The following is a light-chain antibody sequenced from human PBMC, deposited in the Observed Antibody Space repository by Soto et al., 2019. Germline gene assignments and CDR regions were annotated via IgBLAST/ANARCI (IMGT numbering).Light chain of an antibody. Sequence: QSALTQPASVSGSPGQSITISCTGTSSDVGGYNYVSWYQQHPGKAPTLMIYDVSNRPSGVSNRFSGSKSGNTASLTISGLQAEDEADYYCSSYTSSSTLVFGGGTKVNVL. CDR1: SSDVGGYNY. CDR3: SSYTSSSTLV. CDR2: DVS. J-gene: IGLJ3*02. V-gene: IGLV2-14*01.